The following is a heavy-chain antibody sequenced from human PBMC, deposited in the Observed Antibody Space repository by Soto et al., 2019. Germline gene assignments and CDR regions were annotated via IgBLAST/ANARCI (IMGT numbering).Heavy chain of an antibody. CDR2: ISYDGSNK. Sequence: QVQLVESGGGVVQPGRSLRLSCAASGFTFSSYGMHWVRQAPGKGLEWVAVISYDGSNKYYADSVKGRFTISRDNSKNTLYLHMNSLRAEDTAVYYCAKDTSFDYWGQGTLVTVSS. CDR3: AKDTSFDY. J-gene: IGHJ4*02. CDR1: GFTFSSYG. V-gene: IGHV3-30*18.